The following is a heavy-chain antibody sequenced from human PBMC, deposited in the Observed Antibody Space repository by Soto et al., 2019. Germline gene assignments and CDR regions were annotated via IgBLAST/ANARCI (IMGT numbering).Heavy chain of an antibody. D-gene: IGHD6-6*01. CDR3: ARAIAGRPDVFDY. CDR1: GVSISSYY. V-gene: IGHV4-59*01. J-gene: IGHJ4*02. Sequence: TSETLSLTCTVSGVSISSYYWNWIRQSPGKGLEWIGFLYSSGSTKYNPSLNSRVTISVDTSKNQFSLKLSSVTAADAAVYYCARAIAGRPDVFDYWGQGTLVT. CDR2: LYSSGST.